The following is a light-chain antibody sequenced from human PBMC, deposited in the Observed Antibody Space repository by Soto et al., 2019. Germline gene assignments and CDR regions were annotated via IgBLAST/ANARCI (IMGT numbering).Light chain of an antibody. V-gene: IGKV3-20*01. CDR1: QTVSSNY. Sequence: ALKLAPCTLLGYALYPVTLSFRASQTVSSNYLAWYQQKPGQAPRLLIYGASSRATGIPDKFSGSGSGTDFSLTICRLEPEDFAVYYCQHDDIKTLNFGGGGKADIK. CDR3: QHDDIKTLN. J-gene: IGKJ4*01. CDR2: GAS.